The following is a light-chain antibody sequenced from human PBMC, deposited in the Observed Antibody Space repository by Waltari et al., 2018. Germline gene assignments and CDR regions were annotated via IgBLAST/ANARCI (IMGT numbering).Light chain of an antibody. CDR3: SSYTSTWV. CDR2: DVS. CDR1: SSDFAVFNY. V-gene: IGLV2-14*01. J-gene: IGLJ3*02. Sequence: QSALTQSASVSGSPGQSITISCTGTSSDFAVFNYVSWYQQHPGKAPQLMIYDVSKLPSGVSNRFSGSKSGNTASLSISGLQAEDEADYYCSSYTSTWVFGGGTKLTVL.